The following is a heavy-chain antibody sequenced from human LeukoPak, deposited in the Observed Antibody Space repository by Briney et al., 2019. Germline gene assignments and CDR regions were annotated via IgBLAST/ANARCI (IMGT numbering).Heavy chain of an antibody. J-gene: IGHJ5*02. V-gene: IGHV3-30*18. CDR3: AKDQIVVVVAATRSWFDH. CDR1: GFTFSTYG. D-gene: IGHD2-15*01. Sequence: PGGSLRLSCAASGFTFSTYGMHWVRQAPGKGLEWVAVVSSDGNHKYYADSVKGRFTISRDNSKNTLYLQMNSLRAEDTAVYYCAKDQIVVVVAATRSWFDHWGQGTLVTVSS. CDR2: VSSDGNHK.